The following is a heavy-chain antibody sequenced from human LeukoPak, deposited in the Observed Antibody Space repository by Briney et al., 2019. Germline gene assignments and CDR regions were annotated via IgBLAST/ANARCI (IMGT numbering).Heavy chain of an antibody. J-gene: IGHJ5*02. CDR3: ARATVTRWFDP. CDR1: GFAFSSFG. V-gene: IGHV3-33*01. D-gene: IGHD4-17*01. Sequence: PGGSLRLSCAASGFAFSSFGMHWVRQAPGKGLEWVAVIWYDGTNKYYADSVMGRFTISRDNSKNTLYLQMNSLRAEDTAVYYCARATVTRWFDPWGQGTLVTVSS. CDR2: IWYDGTNK.